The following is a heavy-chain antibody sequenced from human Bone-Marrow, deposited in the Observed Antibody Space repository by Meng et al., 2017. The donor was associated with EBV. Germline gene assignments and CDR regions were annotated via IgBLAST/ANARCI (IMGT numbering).Heavy chain of an antibody. J-gene: IGHJ4*02. Sequence: EVQLVESGXXLXKPGGXXRXXXXASGFIFSTYSMNWVRQGPGKGLEWVSSISSSSGDIQYADSVKGRFTISRDNAKNSLYLQMNSLRAEDTAVYYCARPLYGSGSFRFDYWGQGTLVTVSS. D-gene: IGHD3-10*01. CDR2: ISSSSGDI. CDR3: ARPLYGSGSFRFDY. CDR1: GFIFSTYS. V-gene: IGHV3-21*01.